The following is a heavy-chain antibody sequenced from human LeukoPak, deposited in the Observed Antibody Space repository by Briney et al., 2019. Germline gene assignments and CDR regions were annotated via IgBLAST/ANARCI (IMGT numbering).Heavy chain of an antibody. CDR2: IRYDGSNK. Sequence: GGSLRLSCAASGFTFSSYGMHWVRQAPGKGLEWVAFIRYDGSNKYYADSVKGRFTISRDNSKNTLHLQMNSLRAEDTDVYYCAKGHDILTGYYNEGGLLDYWGQGTLVTVSS. V-gene: IGHV3-30*02. CDR3: AKGHDILTGYYNEGGLLDY. J-gene: IGHJ4*02. D-gene: IGHD3-9*01. CDR1: GFTFSSYG.